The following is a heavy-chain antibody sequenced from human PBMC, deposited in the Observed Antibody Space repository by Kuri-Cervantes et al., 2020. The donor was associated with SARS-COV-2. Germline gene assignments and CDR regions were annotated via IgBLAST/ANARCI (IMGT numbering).Heavy chain of an antibody. CDR1: EESVSSSSAA. D-gene: IGHD3-22*01. Sequence: SEPLSLTCAISEESVSSSSAAWDWIRQSTSRGLEWLGRTYYNSQWYTDYSPSVTSRIIIRSDTSKNHVSLQLNSVTPEDTAVYYCAREQISLIVLQSGTFAIWGQGTMVTVSS. V-gene: IGHV6-1*01. J-gene: IGHJ3*02. CDR3: AREQISLIVLQSGTFAI. CDR2: TYYNSQWYT.